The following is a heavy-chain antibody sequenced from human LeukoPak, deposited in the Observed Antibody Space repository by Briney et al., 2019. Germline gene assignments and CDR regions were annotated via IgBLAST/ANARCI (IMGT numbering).Heavy chain of an antibody. CDR3: ATGGGYSYGFGYYYGMDV. Sequence: PGGSLRLSCAASGFTFSSYAMSWVRQAPGKGLEWVSAISGSGGSTYYADSVKGRFTISRDNSKNTLYLQMNSLRAEDTAVYYCATGGGYSYGFGYYYGMDVWGQGTTVTVSS. J-gene: IGHJ6*02. D-gene: IGHD5-18*01. CDR2: ISGSGGST. V-gene: IGHV3-23*01. CDR1: GFTFSSYA.